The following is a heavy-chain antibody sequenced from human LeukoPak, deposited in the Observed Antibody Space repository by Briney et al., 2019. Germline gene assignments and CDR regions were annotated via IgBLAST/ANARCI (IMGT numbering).Heavy chain of an antibody. CDR2: IKKKGDGGTT. V-gene: IGHV3-15*01. Sequence: GGSLRLSCAASGFTFSSYWMSWVRQAPGKGLEWVGRIKKKGDGGTTDYAAPVKGRFTSSRDDSKNMLYLEMNNLKIEDTAVYYCTTVTMVRDYDYWGQGNLVTVSS. CDR3: TTVTMVRDYDY. CDR1: GFTFSSYW. D-gene: IGHD3-10*01. J-gene: IGHJ4*02.